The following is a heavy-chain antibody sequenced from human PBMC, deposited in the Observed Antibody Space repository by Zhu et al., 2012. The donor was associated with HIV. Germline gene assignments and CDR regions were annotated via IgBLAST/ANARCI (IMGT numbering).Heavy chain of an antibody. CDR3: ARVSLAVTGLDYFDY. V-gene: IGHV4-38-2*02. CDR2: IYHSGTT. CDR1: DYSISSGYF. J-gene: IGHJ4*02. Sequence: QVQLQESGPGLVKPSETLSLICTVSDYSISSGYFWGWIRQPPGKGLEWFGSIYHSGTTYYKSSLKSRVTISLDTSKNQFSLKLSSVTAADTAVYYCARVSLAVTGLDYFDYWSQGTLVHRLL. D-gene: IGHD6-19*01.